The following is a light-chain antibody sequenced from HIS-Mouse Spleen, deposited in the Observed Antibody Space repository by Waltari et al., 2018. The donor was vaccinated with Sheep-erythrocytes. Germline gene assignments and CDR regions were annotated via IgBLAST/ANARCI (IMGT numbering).Light chain of an antibody. Sequence: QSVLTQPPSVSGAPGQRATISCTGSSSNIGAGHDVHWYQQPPGTAPTLLIDGNGNRPAGVPYRFSASTSGTSASLAITGLQAGDEADYYCQSYDSSLSGSVFGGGTKLTVL. CDR2: GNG. V-gene: IGLV1-40*01. J-gene: IGLJ2*01. CDR3: QSYDSSLSGSV. CDR1: SSNIGAGHD.